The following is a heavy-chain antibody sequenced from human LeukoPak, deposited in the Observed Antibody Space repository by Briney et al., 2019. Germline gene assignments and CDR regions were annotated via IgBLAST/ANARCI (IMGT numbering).Heavy chain of an antibody. Sequence: SVSVSCKASGGTFSSYAISWVRQAPGQGLEWRGGIIPILGIANYAQKFQGRVTITADKSTSTAYMELSSLRSEDTAVYYCACYYDSSGYYDWYFDLWGRGTLVTVSS. J-gene: IGHJ2*01. V-gene: IGHV1-69*10. D-gene: IGHD3-22*01. CDR3: ACYYDSSGYYDWYFDL. CDR2: IIPILGIA. CDR1: GGTFSSYA.